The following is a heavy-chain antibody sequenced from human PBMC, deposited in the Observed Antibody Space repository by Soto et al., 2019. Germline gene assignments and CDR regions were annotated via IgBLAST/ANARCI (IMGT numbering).Heavy chain of an antibody. CDR1: GFTFSNYG. Sequence: QVQLVESGGGVVQPGRSLRLSCAASGFTFSNYGMHWVRQAPGKGLEWVAVIWFDGDNKYYSDSVKGRFTISRDISKNTLYLQMNSLRAEDTAVYYCAREYYDILTGYFFDYWGQGTRVTVSS. CDR2: IWFDGDNK. D-gene: IGHD3-9*01. CDR3: AREYYDILTGYFFDY. V-gene: IGHV3-33*01. J-gene: IGHJ4*02.